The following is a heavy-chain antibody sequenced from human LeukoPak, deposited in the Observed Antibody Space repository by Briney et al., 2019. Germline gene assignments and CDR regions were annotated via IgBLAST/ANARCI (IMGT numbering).Heavy chain of an antibody. J-gene: IGHJ4*02. Sequence: GGSLRLSCAASGFTFSSYAVNWVRQAPGKGLEWVSAITSSYIRKHYADSVKGRFTISRDNSKNTLYLQLDSLRAEDTAVYYCARERRSFSLVRGVSAAFDYWGQGALVTVSS. CDR3: ARERRSFSLVRGVSAAFDY. V-gene: IGHV3-23*05. CDR2: ITSSYIRK. CDR1: GFTFSSYA. D-gene: IGHD3-10*01.